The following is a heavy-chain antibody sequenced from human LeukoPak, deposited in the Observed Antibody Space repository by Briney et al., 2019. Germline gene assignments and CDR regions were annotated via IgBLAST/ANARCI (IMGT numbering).Heavy chain of an antibody. V-gene: IGHV3-74*01. Sequence: GGSLRLSCAASGFTFSSYWMHWVRQAPGKGLVWVSRVNSDGSSTSYADFVKGRFTISRDNAKNTLYLQMNSLRAEDTAVYYCGALGQQLIPWGQGTLVTVSS. CDR2: VNSDGSST. CDR3: GALGQQLIP. J-gene: IGHJ4*02. CDR1: GFTFSSYW. D-gene: IGHD6-13*01.